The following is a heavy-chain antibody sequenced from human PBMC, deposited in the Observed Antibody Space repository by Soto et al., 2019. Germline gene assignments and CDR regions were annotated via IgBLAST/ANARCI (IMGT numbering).Heavy chain of an antibody. D-gene: IGHD3-22*01. CDR3: ARERYYDSSGPFAY. V-gene: IGHV3-30-3*01. CDR1: GFPFSIYA. J-gene: IGHJ4*02. CDR2: ISYDGSNK. Sequence: PGGSLRLFCAASGFPFSIYAMHWVRQSPGKGLEWVAFISYDGSNKYYADSVKGRFTISRDNSKNTMYLQMKSLRAEDTAVYYCARERYYDSSGPFAYWGQGTLVTVSS.